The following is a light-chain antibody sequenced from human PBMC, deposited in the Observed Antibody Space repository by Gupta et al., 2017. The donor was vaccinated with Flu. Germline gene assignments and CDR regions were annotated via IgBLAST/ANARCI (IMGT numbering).Light chain of an antibody. J-gene: IGKJ4*02. CDR3: QQDNNWPRT. CDR1: QSVSSN. Sequence: PATLSVSPGERATLSCRASQSVSSNLAWYQQKPGQAPRLLIYGASTRATGIPARFSGSGSGTDFTLTISSLQSEDFAVYYCQQDNNWPRTFGEGTKVEIK. CDR2: GAS. V-gene: IGKV3-15*01.